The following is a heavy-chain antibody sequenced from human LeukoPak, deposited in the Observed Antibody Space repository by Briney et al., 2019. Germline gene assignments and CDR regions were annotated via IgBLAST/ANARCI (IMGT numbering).Heavy chain of an antibody. CDR1: GFTFSSYS. J-gene: IGHJ4*02. CDR2: ISWNSGSI. CDR3: AKDLDPFGELLIDY. V-gene: IGHV3-9*01. D-gene: IGHD3-10*01. Sequence: GGSLRLSCAASGFTFSSYSMNWVRQAPGEGLEWVSGISWNSGSIGYADSVKGRFTISRDNAKSSLYLQMNSLRAEDTALYYCAKDLDPFGELLIDYWGQGTLVTVSS.